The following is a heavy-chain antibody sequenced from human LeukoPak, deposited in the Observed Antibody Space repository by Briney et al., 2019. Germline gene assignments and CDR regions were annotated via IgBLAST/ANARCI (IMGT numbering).Heavy chain of an antibody. J-gene: IGHJ4*02. V-gene: IGHV4-59*01. Sequence: SETLSLTCTVSGGSISGYYWSWIRQPPGKGLEWIGYIYYSGRTNYNPSLKSRVTISVDTSKNQFSLKLSSVTAVDTAVYYCARDKSDSSGYYYFDYWGQGTLVTVSS. CDR3: ARDKSDSSGYYYFDY. CDR2: IYYSGRT. D-gene: IGHD3-22*01. CDR1: GGSISGYY.